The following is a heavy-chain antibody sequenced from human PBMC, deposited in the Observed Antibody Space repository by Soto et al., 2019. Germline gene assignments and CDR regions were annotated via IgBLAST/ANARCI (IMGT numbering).Heavy chain of an antibody. CDR3: ARGVSAGVDY. CDR2: MEPSTGRT. CDR1: GYSFTSLD. Sequence: QVQLVQSGAEVREPGASVKVSCKASGYSFTSLDINWVRQTAGQGLEWMGWMEPSTGRTGYAQKFQGRVTMTRDTSINTAYMDLTTLTSDDTAFYYCARGVSAGVDYWGQGTLLTVSS. J-gene: IGHJ4*02. D-gene: IGHD1-26*01. V-gene: IGHV1-8*01.